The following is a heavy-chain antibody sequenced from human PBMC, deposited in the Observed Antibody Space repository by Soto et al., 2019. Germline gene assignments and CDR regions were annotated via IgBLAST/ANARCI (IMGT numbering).Heavy chain of an antibody. CDR3: ARVVATVAGPYGMDV. J-gene: IGHJ6*02. CDR2: ISAHNGNT. CDR1: GYTFTSYV. V-gene: IGHV1-18*01. Sequence: QVQLVQSGAEVKKPGASVKVSCRASGYTFTSYVISWVRQAPAQGLEWMGWISAHNGNTNFAQKLQGRVTMTTDTSTSTAYMEMRSLRSDDTAVYYCARVVATVAGPYGMDVWGQGTTVTVSS. D-gene: IGHD6-19*01.